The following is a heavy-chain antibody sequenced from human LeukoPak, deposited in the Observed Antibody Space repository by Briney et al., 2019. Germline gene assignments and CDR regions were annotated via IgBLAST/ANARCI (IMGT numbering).Heavy chain of an antibody. CDR2: IYYTGRT. D-gene: IGHD6-13*01. Sequence: SETLSLTCSVSGGSITTRSYYWGWIRQPPEKGLEWIWSIYYTGRTYYSPSLKSRVTISVDTSKNQFSLKLSSVTAADTAVYYCARRYGGAAAGTISLWGQGTLVTVSS. CDR1: GGSITTRSYY. CDR3: ARRYGGAAAGTISL. J-gene: IGHJ4*02. V-gene: IGHV4-39*01.